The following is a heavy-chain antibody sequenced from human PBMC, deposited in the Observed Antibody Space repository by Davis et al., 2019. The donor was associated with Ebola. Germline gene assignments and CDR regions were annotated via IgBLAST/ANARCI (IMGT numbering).Heavy chain of an antibody. CDR3: AKHYYVSGSHYGPIFDY. CDR2: IRYDASNK. J-gene: IGHJ4*02. Sequence: GESLKISCAASGFTFSSYGMHWVRQAPGKGLEWVAFIRYDASNKYYADSVKGRFTISRDNSKNTLYLQMNSLRAEDTAMYYCAKHYYVSGSHYGPIFDYWGQGTLVTVSS. V-gene: IGHV3-30*02. CDR1: GFTFSSYG. D-gene: IGHD3-10*01.